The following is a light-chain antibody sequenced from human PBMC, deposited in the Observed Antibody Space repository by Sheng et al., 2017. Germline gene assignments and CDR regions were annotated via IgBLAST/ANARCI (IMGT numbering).Light chain of an antibody. CDR3: QQRKYWPLT. V-gene: IGKV3-11*01. Sequence: EVVLTQSPATLSLSPGDRATLSCRASQSVANYLAWYQQKTGQAPRLLISDTSKRATGIPARFSGSGSGTDFTLTINSLEPEDFAVYYCQQRKYWPLTFGGGTKVEIK. CDR2: DTS. CDR1: QSVANY. J-gene: IGKJ4*01.